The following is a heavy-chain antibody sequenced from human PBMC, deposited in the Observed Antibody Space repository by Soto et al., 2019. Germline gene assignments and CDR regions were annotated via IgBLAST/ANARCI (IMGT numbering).Heavy chain of an antibody. CDR1: GFTFRSYA. Sequence: EVQLLESGGGLVQPGGSLRVSCAASGFTFRSYAMNWVRQAPGKGLEWVSAISGSGGSTYYADSVKGRFFISRDNSKNTLYLQMNSLRAEDTAVYFCAKEMYSSSSFDYWGQGTLVTVSS. CDR3: AKEMYSSSSFDY. V-gene: IGHV3-23*01. J-gene: IGHJ4*02. CDR2: ISGSGGST. D-gene: IGHD6-6*01.